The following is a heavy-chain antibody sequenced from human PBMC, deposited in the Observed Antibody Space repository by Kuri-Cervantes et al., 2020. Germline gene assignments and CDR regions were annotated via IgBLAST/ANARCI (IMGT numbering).Heavy chain of an antibody. V-gene: IGHV4-34*01. CDR1: GGSFSDYL. CDR3: ARRRRTMIVVVIPWFDP. Sequence: GSLRLSCAVYGGSFSDYLWSWVRQSPGEGLEWIGEINHSGSTNYNPSLKSRVTISVDTSKNQFSLKLSSVTAADTAVYYCARRRRTMIVVVIPWFDPWGQGTLVTVSS. J-gene: IGHJ5*02. CDR2: INHSGST. D-gene: IGHD3-22*01.